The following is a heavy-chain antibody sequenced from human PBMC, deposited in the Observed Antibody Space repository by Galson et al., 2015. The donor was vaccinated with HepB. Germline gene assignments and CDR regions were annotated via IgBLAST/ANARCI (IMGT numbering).Heavy chain of an antibody. CDR2: ISTTGENI. J-gene: IGHJ3*01. CDR3: ATTLFGSGAYWTFGV. CDR1: GSSLSTYT. D-gene: IGHD3-22*01. V-gene: IGHV3-48*04. Sequence: SLRLSCAASGSSLSTYTINWVRQSPTKGLQWVSYISTTGENIHYAESVKGRFTVARDNAQHAVFLQMNHLRVEDTAVYYWATTLFGSGAYWTFGVWGQGTLVTVSS.